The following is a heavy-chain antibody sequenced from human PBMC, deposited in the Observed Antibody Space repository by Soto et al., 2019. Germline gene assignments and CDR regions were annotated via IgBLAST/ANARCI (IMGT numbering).Heavy chain of an antibody. J-gene: IGHJ3*02. V-gene: IGHV1-69*01. CDR1: GGTFSSYA. CDR2: IIPIFGTA. CDR3: ARDKGIRDAFDI. D-gene: IGHD6-13*01. Sequence: ASVKVYCKASGGTFSSYAISWVRQAPGQGLEWMGGIIPIFGTANYAQKFQGRVTITADESTSTAYMELSSLRSEDTAVYYCARDKGIRDAFDIWGQGTMVTVSS.